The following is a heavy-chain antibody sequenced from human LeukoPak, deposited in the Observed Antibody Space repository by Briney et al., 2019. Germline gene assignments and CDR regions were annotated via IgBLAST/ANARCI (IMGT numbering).Heavy chain of an antibody. J-gene: IGHJ4*02. CDR3: ARDLAEIDSYYYGSGSPGGVDY. CDR1: GYTFTGYY. Sequence: ASVKVSCKASGYTFTGYYIHWVRQAPGQGLEGMGFINPNSGDANYAQKFQDRVTMTRDTSISPAYRELRRMRSDDKAVYYCARDLAEIDSYYYGSGSPGGVDYWGQGTLVTVPS. D-gene: IGHD3-10*01. V-gene: IGHV1-2*02. CDR2: INPNSGDA.